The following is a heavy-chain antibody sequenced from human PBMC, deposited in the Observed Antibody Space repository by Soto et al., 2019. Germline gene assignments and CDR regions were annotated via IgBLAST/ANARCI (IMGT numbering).Heavy chain of an antibody. CDR1: VVSISSYY. Sequence: SETLSLTCTVSVVSISSYYWSWIRHPAGKGLEWIGRIYTSGSTNYNPSLKSRVTMSVDTSKNQFSLKLSSVTAADTAVYYCARADTAMGAYYYYDMEVWGQGTTVTVSS. CDR3: ARADTAMGAYYYYDMEV. J-gene: IGHJ6*02. D-gene: IGHD5-18*01. V-gene: IGHV4-4*07. CDR2: IYTSGST.